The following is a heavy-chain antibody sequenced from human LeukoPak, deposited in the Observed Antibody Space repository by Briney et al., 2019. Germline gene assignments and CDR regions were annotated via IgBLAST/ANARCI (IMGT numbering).Heavy chain of an antibody. D-gene: IGHD3-10*01. Sequence: PSETLSLTCTVSGGSISSYYWSWIRQPPGKGLEWIGEINHSGSTNYNPSLKSRVTISVDTSKNQFSLKLSSVTAADTAVYYCARGSTMVQGVIIRGNYYYYMDVWGKGTTVTVSS. J-gene: IGHJ6*03. V-gene: IGHV4-34*01. CDR2: INHSGST. CDR1: GGSISSYY. CDR3: ARGSTMVQGVIIRGNYYYYMDV.